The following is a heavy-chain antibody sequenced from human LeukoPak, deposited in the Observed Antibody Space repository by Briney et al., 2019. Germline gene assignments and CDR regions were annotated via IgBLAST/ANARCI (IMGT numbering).Heavy chain of an antibody. CDR3: ARGLGSSGYYNSYYYYGMDV. Sequence: PSETLSLTCAVYGGSFSGYYWSWIRQPPGKGLEWIGEINHSGSTNYNPSLKSRVTISVDTSKNQFSLKLSSVTAADTAVYYCARGLGSSGYYNSYYYYGMDVWGQGTTVTVSS. CDR2: INHSGST. V-gene: IGHV4-34*01. CDR1: GGSFSGYY. D-gene: IGHD3-22*01. J-gene: IGHJ6*02.